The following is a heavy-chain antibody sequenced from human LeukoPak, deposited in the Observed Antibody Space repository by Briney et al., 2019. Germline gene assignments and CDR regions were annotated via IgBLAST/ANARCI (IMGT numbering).Heavy chain of an antibody. CDR1: GFTFDSYT. J-gene: IGHJ4*02. V-gene: IGHV3-30-3*01. CDR2: ISYDGNNK. Sequence: GRSLRLSCAASGFTFDSYTIHWVRQAPGRGLEWVALISYDGNNKYYADSVKGRFTISRDNSKNTLYLQMNSLRAEDTAVYYCARGQRDGDYVDYFAYWGQGTLVTVSS. D-gene: IGHD3-16*01. CDR3: ARGQRDGDYVDYFAY.